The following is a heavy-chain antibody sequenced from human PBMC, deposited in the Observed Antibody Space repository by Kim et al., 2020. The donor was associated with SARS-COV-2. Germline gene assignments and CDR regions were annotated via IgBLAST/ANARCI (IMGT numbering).Heavy chain of an antibody. Sequence: GGSLRLSCVVSGFPFGEYAMNWVRQTPGKGLEWVAGIDWSGDTVGYADSVRGRFTISRDNAKNSLYLQMKSLRTEDSAFYYCTKDAEIERWPTFYFEYWG. D-gene: IGHD1-1*01. CDR3: TKDAEIERWPTFYFEY. CDR1: GFPFGEYA. V-gene: IGHV3-9*01. CDR2: IDWSGDTV. J-gene: IGHJ4*01.